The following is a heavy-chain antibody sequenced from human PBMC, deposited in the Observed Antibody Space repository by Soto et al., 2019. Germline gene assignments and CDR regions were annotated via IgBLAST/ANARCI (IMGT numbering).Heavy chain of an antibody. D-gene: IGHD2-21*02. CDR2: IYTGGSA. V-gene: IGHV3-53*02. Sequence: EVQLVETGGALIQPGGSLRLSCAVSGFSISNNYMFWVRQAPGKGLDWVSVIYTGGSAYYADSVKGRFTISRDSSKNMLYVQMNSLRDEDTAVYYCARDGGDWASGFGYWGQGTLVTVSS. J-gene: IGHJ4*02. CDR1: GFSISNNY. CDR3: ARDGGDWASGFGY.